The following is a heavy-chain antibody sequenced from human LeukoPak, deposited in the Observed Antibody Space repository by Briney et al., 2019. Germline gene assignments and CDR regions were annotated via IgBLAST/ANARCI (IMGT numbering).Heavy chain of an antibody. CDR3: ARSWFSTYFDY. CDR1: GFTVSSNY. D-gene: IGHD3-10*01. CDR2: IYSDGST. J-gene: IGHJ4*02. V-gene: IGHV3-53*01. Sequence: GGSLRLSCAASGFTVSSNYMSWVRQAPGKGPEWVSLIYSDGSTYYADSVKGRFTISRDYSKNTLYLQMNSLRAEDTAVYYCARSWFSTYFDYWGQGTLVTVSS.